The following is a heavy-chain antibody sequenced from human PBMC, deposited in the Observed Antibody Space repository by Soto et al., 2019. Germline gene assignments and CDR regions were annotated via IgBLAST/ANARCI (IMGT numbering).Heavy chain of an antibody. CDR1: GFTFSSHW. V-gene: IGHV3-74*01. Sequence: GGSLRLSCAASGFTFSSHWMHWVRQAPGKGLVWVSRISSDGSRTNYADSVKGRFTISRGNAKNTVYLQMNSLRAEETAVYYCARGVRGAYGLDIWGQGTMVTVSS. D-gene: IGHD2-21*01. J-gene: IGHJ3*02. CDR2: ISSDGSRT. CDR3: ARGVRGAYGLDI.